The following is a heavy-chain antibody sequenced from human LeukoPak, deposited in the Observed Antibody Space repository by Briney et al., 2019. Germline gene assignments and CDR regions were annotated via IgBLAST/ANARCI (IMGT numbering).Heavy chain of an antibody. Sequence: SVKVSCKASGGTFSSYAISWVRQAPGQGLEWMGGIIPIFGTANYAQKFQGRVTITTDESTSTAYMELSSLRYDDTAVYYCARVRVYYDSSGYYGAFDIWGQGTMVTVSS. CDR1: GGTFSSYA. J-gene: IGHJ3*02. CDR3: ARVRVYYDSSGYYGAFDI. CDR2: IIPIFGTA. D-gene: IGHD3-22*01. V-gene: IGHV1-69*05.